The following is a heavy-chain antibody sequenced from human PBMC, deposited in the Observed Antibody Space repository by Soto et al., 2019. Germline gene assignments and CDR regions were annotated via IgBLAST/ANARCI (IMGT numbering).Heavy chain of an antibody. CDR2: IIPIFGTA. V-gene: IGHV1-69*05. D-gene: IGHD3-3*01. CDR3: ARDDKRYYDFWNAYYYYYGMDV. J-gene: IGHJ6*02. Sequence: ASVKVSCKASGGTFSSYAISWVRQAPGQGLEWMGGIIPIFGTANYAQKFQGRVTMTTDTSTSTAYMELRSLRSDDTAVYYCARDDKRYYDFWNAYYYYYGMDVWGQGTTVTVSS. CDR1: GGTFSSYA.